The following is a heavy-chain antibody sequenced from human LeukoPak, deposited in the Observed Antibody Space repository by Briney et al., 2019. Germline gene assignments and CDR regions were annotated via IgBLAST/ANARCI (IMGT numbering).Heavy chain of an antibody. CDR2: ISAYNGNT. CDR3: ARGTSPVYVDY. V-gene: IGHV1-18*01. CDR1: GYTFTSYG. D-gene: IGHD2-8*01. Sequence: ASVKVSCTASGYTFTSYGISWVRQAPGQGLEWMGWISAYNGNTNYAQKLQGRVTMTTDTSTSTAYMELSSLRSEDTAVYYCARGTSPVYVDYWGQGTLVTVSS. J-gene: IGHJ4*02.